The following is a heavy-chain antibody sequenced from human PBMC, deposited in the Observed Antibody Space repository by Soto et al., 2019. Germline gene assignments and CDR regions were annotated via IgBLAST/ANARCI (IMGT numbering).Heavy chain of an antibody. V-gene: IGHV3-23*01. Sequence: EVQLLESGGGLVKPGGSLRLSCAASGFTFSSYAMSWVRQAPGQGLEWVSGINNNGGDTYYADSVKGRFTISRDNSKKPLYLRMNSRRDEDTAVYYCAKKGEGGRNGGRVPDAFDIWGQGTLVPVSP. CDR3: AKKGEGGRNGGRVPDAFDI. D-gene: IGHD1-26*01. CDR1: GFTFSSYA. CDR2: INNNGGDT. J-gene: IGHJ3*02.